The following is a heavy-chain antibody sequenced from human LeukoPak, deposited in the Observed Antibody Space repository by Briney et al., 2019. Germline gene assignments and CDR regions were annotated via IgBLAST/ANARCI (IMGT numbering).Heavy chain of an antibody. J-gene: IGHJ3*02. CDR3: ARFMWFGESLDAFDI. D-gene: IGHD3-10*01. CDR1: GGSISNYY. CDR2: IYYSGST. V-gene: IGHV4-59*01. Sequence: SETLSLTCTVSGGSISNYYWSWIRQPPGKGLEWIGYIYYSGSTNYNPSLKSRVTISVDTSKNQFSLKLSSVTAADTAVYYCARFMWFGESLDAFDIWGQGTMVTVSS.